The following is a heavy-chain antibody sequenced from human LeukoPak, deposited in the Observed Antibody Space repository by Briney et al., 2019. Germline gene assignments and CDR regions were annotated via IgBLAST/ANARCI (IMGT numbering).Heavy chain of an antibody. CDR1: GGSISNGGYS. CDR3: ARESGYDSSGYFHGAFDI. V-gene: IGHV4-30-2*01. D-gene: IGHD3-22*01. J-gene: IGHJ3*02. Sequence: SETLSLTCAVSGGSISNGGYSWSWIRQPPGKGLEWIGYIYHSGSTYYNPSLKSRVTISVDRSKNQFSLKLSSVTAADTAVYYCARESGYDSSGYFHGAFDIWGQGTMVTVSS. CDR2: IYHSGST.